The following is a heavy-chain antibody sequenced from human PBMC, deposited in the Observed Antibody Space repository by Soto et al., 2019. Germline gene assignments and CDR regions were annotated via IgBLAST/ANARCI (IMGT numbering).Heavy chain of an antibody. CDR2: ISGSGGST. D-gene: IGHD3-10*01. CDR1: GFTFSSYA. Sequence: EVQLLESGGSWVQPGGSLRLSCAASGFTFSSYAMSWVRQAPGKGLEWVSVISGSGGSTYYADSVKGRFAISRDNSKNTLYVQMNSLRAEDTAVYYCAKKLYGSGSWNFDYWGQGTLVTVSS. V-gene: IGHV3-23*01. CDR3: AKKLYGSGSWNFDY. J-gene: IGHJ4*02.